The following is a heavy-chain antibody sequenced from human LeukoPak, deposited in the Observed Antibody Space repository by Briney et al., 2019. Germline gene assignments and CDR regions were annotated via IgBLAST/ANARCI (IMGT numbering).Heavy chain of an antibody. V-gene: IGHV1-69*01. Sequence: ASVKVSCKDSGGTFSSYALSWVRQAPGQGLEWMGGIIPIFGTANYAQKFQGRVTITADESTSTAYMELSSLRSEDTAVYYCARESYEYGWGSYRHDAFDIWGQGTMVTVSS. CDR1: GGTFSSYA. CDR2: IIPIFGTA. J-gene: IGHJ3*02. CDR3: ARESYEYGWGSYRHDAFDI. D-gene: IGHD3-16*02.